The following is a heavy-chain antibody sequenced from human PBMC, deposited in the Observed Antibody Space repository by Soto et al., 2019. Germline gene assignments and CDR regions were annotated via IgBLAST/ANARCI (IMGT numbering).Heavy chain of an antibody. CDR1: AFSLSTSGVG. Sequence: SGPTLVNPTQTLTLPCTFSAFSLSTSGVGVGWIRQPPGKSLEWLALIYWDNDKRYSPSLKIRLTITKDTSKNQRFLTMTNMDPVYTATYSCTHLLAVTPVNYFQHWGQGTL. V-gene: IGHV2-5*02. CDR2: IYWDNDK. D-gene: IGHD2-15*01. CDR3: THLLAVTPVNYFQH. J-gene: IGHJ1*01.